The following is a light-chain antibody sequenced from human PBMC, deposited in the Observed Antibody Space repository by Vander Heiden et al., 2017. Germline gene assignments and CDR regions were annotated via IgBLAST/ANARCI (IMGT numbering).Light chain of an antibody. CDR3: QQYTNWPPELT. Sequence: EIVMTQSPATLSVSPGERATPSCRASQSVSGTLAWYQQKPGQAPRLLIYGASTRATGIPARFSGSGSGTEFTLTISSLQSEDFAVYYCQQYTNWPPELTFGGGTKVEIK. CDR1: QSVSGT. J-gene: IGKJ4*01. CDR2: GAS. V-gene: IGKV3-15*01.